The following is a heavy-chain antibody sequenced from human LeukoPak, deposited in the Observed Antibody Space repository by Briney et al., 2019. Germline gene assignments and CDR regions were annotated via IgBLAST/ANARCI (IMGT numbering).Heavy chain of an antibody. CDR2: IYTSGST. Sequence: SETLSLTCTVSGGSISSYYWSWIRQPAGKGLEWIGRIYTSGSTNYNPSLKSRVTMSVDTSKNQFSLKLSSVTAAGTAVYYCARDGYCSSTSCYPYYYYGMDVWGQGTTVTVSS. D-gene: IGHD2-2*03. J-gene: IGHJ6*02. CDR1: GGSISSYY. V-gene: IGHV4-4*07. CDR3: ARDGYCSSTSCYPYYYYGMDV.